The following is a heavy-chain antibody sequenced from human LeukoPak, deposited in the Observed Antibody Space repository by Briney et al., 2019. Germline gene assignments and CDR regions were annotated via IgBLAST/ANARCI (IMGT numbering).Heavy chain of an antibody. Sequence: GGSLRLSCAASGFTFSSYWMSWVRQAPGKVLEWVANIKQDGTEKYYVDSVKGRFTISRDNAQNSLYLQMNSLRVEDTAVYFCARGVVNPQVFGYWGQGTLVTVSS. D-gene: IGHD3-10*02. J-gene: IGHJ4*02. CDR1: GFTFSSYW. V-gene: IGHV3-7*01. CDR2: IKQDGTEK. CDR3: ARGVVNPQVFGY.